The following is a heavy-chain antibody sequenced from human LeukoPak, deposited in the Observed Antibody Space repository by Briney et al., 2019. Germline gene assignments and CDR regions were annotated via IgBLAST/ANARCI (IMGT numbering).Heavy chain of an antibody. V-gene: IGHV4-38-2*02. CDR2: MYHSGST. D-gene: IGHD2-15*01. Sequence: SETLSLTCTVSGYSISSGYQWGWIRQPPGKGLEWIGSMYHSGSTYYNPSLKSRVSISVDTSKNQFSLKLSSVTAADTAVYYCARETRSGGSLLRGNWFDPWGQGTLVTVSS. CDR3: ARETRSGGSLLRGNWFDP. J-gene: IGHJ5*02. CDR1: GYSISSGYQ.